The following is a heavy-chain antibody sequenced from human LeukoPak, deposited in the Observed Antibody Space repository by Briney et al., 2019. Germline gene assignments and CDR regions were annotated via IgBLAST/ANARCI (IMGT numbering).Heavy chain of an antibody. D-gene: IGHD6-19*01. CDR1: SGSIGSSNYY. J-gene: IGHJ4*02. V-gene: IGHV4-39*01. CDR3: ARQVNSMAGTHFDV. CDR2: IYYSGIA. Sequence: SETLSLTCTVSSGSIGSSNYYWGWIRQPPGKGLEWIGSIYYSGIAYHNPTLKSRVTISVDASKSHFSLRLSSVTAADTAVYYCARQVNSMAGTHFDVWGLGTLVPVSS.